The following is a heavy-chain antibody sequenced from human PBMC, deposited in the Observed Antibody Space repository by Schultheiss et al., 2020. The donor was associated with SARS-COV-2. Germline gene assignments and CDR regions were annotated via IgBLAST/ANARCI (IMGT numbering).Heavy chain of an antibody. CDR3: AKGRRGQWLYLDY. CDR1: GLTPFSLFA. J-gene: IGHJ4*02. V-gene: IGHV3-74*01. CDR2: INSDGSSI. D-gene: IGHD6-19*01. Sequence: GGSLRLSCAASGLTPFSLFAMSWVRQAPGKGLEWVSRINSDGSSISYADSVKGRFTISRDNAKNTLYLQMNSLRAEDTAVYYCAKGRRGQWLYLDYWGQGTLVTVSS.